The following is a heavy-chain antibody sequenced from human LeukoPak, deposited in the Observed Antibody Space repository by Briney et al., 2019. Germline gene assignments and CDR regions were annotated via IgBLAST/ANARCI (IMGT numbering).Heavy chain of an antibody. Sequence: GGSLRLSCEVFGFSASDYYMSWVRQAPGKGLEWVSLIRGSGATFYADSVKGRFTISRDDSKNMVFLQMNRLRVKDTAVYFCARDRATTEDWVEFDPWGQGTLVTVSS. V-gene: IGHV3-66*03. CDR3: ARDRATTEDWVEFDP. J-gene: IGHJ5*02. CDR1: GFSASDYY. CDR2: IRGSGAT. D-gene: IGHD1-1*01.